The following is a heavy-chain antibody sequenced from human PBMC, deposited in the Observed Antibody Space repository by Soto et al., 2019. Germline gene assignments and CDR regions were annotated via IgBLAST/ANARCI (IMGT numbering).Heavy chain of an antibody. V-gene: IGHV1-2*02. CDR2: INPNSGGT. Sequence: ASVKFSCKASGYTFTGYYMHWVRQAPGQGLEWMGWINPNSGGTNYAQKFQGRVTMTRDTSISTAYMELSRLRSDDTAVYYCARGRIAVAGIRYWGQGTLVTVSS. CDR1: GYTFTGYY. D-gene: IGHD6-19*01. J-gene: IGHJ4*02. CDR3: ARGRIAVAGIRY.